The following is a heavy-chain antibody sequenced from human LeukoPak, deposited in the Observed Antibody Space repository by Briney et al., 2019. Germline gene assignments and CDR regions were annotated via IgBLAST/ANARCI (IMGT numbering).Heavy chain of an antibody. CDR3: AKVKYDYGDPVGWFDP. Sequence: QAGGSLRLSCAASGFTFSSYATARVRQAPGKGLEWVSHIRGSGGSTYYADSVKGRFTISRDNSKNTLYLKMNSLRPEDTAVYYCAKVKYDYGDPVGWFDPWGQGSLVTVSS. J-gene: IGHJ5*02. CDR1: GFTFSSYA. CDR2: IRGSGGST. D-gene: IGHD4-17*01. V-gene: IGHV3-23*01.